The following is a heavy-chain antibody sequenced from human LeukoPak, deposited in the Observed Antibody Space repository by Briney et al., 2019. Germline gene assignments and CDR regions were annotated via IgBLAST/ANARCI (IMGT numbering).Heavy chain of an antibody. J-gene: IGHJ5*02. D-gene: IGHD4-17*01. Sequence: GESLKISCKGSGHSFTRYWIGWVRQMPGKGLEWMGIIYPGDSDTRYSPSFQGRVTISADKSISTAYLQWSSLKASDTAMYYCARRRSDYGDYLDPWGQGTLVTVSS. CDR2: IYPGDSDT. CDR1: GHSFTRYW. V-gene: IGHV5-51*01. CDR3: ARRRSDYGDYLDP.